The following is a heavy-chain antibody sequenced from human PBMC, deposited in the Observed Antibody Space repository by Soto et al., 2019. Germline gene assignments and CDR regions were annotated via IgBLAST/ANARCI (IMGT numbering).Heavy chain of an antibody. J-gene: IGHJ4*02. V-gene: IGHV5-10-1*01. D-gene: IGHD3-22*01. CDR2: IDPSDSQT. CDR3: ARQIYDSDTGPNFQYYFDS. CDR1: GYIFAGYW. Sequence: VESLKISCKGSGYIFAGYWITCVRQKPVKGLEWMGRIDPSDSQTYYSPSFRGHVTISVTKSITTVFLQWSSLRASDTAMYYCARQIYDSDTGPNFQYYFDSWGQGTPVTVSS.